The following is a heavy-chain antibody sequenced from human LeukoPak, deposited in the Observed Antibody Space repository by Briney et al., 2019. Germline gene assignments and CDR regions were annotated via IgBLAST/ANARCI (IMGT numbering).Heavy chain of an antibody. D-gene: IGHD1-26*01. J-gene: IGHJ4*02. CDR3: AKGSFGIVGAFDY. V-gene: IGHV3-30*18. CDR1: GFTFSSYG. Sequence: GGSLRLSCAASGFTFSSYGMHWVRQAPGKGLEWVAVISYDGNNKYYADSVKGRFTISRDNSKNTLYLQMNSLRTEDTAVYYCAKGSFGIVGAFDYWGQGTLVTVSS. CDR2: ISYDGNNK.